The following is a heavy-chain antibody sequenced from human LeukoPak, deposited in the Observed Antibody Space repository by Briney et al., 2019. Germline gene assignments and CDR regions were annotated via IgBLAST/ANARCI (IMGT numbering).Heavy chain of an antibody. D-gene: IGHD1-1*01. V-gene: IGHV4-39*01. CDR3: ARQMETYNWFDP. Sequence: PSETLSLTCTVSGGSISSSSYHWGWIRQPPGKGLEWIGSIYYSGSTYYNPSLKSRVTISVDTSKDQFSLKLSSVTAADTAVYYCARQMETYNWFDPWGQGTLVTVSS. CDR1: GGSISSSSYH. J-gene: IGHJ5*02. CDR2: IYYSGST.